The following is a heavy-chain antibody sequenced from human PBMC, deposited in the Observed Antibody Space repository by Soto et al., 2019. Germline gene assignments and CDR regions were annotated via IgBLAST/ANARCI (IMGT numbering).Heavy chain of an antibody. CDR1: GFTFNNYA. D-gene: IGHD3-10*01. Sequence: GGSLRLSCAASGFTFNNYAMTWVRQAPGKGLEWVSAISGGGDTTSYADSVKGRFTVSRDGSKNTLYLQMSSLRAEDTALYYCAKGRGGSGSLAPRVDFWGQGTLVTVSS. CDR2: ISGGGDTT. J-gene: IGHJ4*02. V-gene: IGHV3-23*01. CDR3: AKGRGGSGSLAPRVDF.